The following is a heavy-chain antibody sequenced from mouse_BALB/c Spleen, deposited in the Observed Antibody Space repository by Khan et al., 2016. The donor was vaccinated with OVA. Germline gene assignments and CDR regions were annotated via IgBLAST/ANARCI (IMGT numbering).Heavy chain of an antibody. CDR1: GYTFTTAG. CDR2: INTHSGVP. J-gene: IGHJ4*01. Sequence: QIQLVQSGPELKKPGETVRISCKASGYTFTTAGIQWVQKMPGKGLKWIGWINTHSGVPKYAEDFKGRFAFSLEISVNTAYLQITNLKNEDTATXFCARGGAAYYRSDGGAMEYWGQGTLVTVSS. D-gene: IGHD2-12*01. V-gene: IGHV9-4*02. CDR3: ARGGAAYYRSDGGAMEY.